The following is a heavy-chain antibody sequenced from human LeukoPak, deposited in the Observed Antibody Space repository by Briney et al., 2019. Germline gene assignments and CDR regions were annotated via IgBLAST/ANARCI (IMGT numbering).Heavy chain of an antibody. CDR1: GGSISSHY. CDR3: ARLHRTGNTGYYLDP. V-gene: IGHV4-59*08. CDR2: LSSSGST. Sequence: SETLSLTCTVSGGSISSHYWSWIRQPPGKGLEWIAYLSSSGSTTYNPSLQTRVTVSVDTSKNQFSLKLSSVTAADTAVYYCARLHRTGNTGYYLDPWGQGMLVTVSS. J-gene: IGHJ5*02. D-gene: IGHD3-9*01.